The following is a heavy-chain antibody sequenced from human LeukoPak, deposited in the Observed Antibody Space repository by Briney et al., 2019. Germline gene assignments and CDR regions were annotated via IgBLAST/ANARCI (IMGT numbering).Heavy chain of an antibody. J-gene: IGHJ3*02. V-gene: IGHV1-69*05. D-gene: IGHD3-22*01. CDR1: GGTFSSYA. Sequence: SVKVSRKASGGTFSSYAISWVRQAPGQGLEWMGGIIPIFGTANYAQKFQGRVTITTDESTSTAYMELSSLRSEDTAVYYCAREWRDDSSGYYDEAFDIWGQGTMVTVSS. CDR2: IIPIFGTA. CDR3: AREWRDDSSGYYDEAFDI.